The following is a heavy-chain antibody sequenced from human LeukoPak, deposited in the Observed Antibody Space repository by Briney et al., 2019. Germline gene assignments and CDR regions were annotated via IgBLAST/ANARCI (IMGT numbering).Heavy chain of an antibody. V-gene: IGHV4-59*01. D-gene: IGHD6-6*01. J-gene: IGHJ4*02. CDR3: ASLAARRTFDY. CDR2: IYYSGST. Sequence: AETLSLTCTVSGGSISSYYWSWIRQPPGKGLEWIGYIYYSGSTNYNPSLKSRVTISVDPSKNQFSLKLSSATAADTAVYYCASLAARRTFDYWGEGTLVTVSS. CDR1: GGSISSYY.